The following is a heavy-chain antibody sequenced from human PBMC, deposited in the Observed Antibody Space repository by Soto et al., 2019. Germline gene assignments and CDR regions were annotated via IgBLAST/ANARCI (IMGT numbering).Heavy chain of an antibody. CDR1: GFTFSSYG. V-gene: IGHV3-30*18. D-gene: IGHD2-15*01. J-gene: IGHJ2*01. CDR3: AKGAVVVAAAVFWYFEL. CDR2: ISYDGSNK. Sequence: QVQLVESGGGVVQPGRSLRLSCAASGFTFSSYGMHWVRQAPGKGLEWVAVISYDGSNKYYADSVKGRFTISRDNSKNTRDLERNSRRAEGTAVYYCAKGAVVVAAAVFWYFELWGRGTLVTVSS.